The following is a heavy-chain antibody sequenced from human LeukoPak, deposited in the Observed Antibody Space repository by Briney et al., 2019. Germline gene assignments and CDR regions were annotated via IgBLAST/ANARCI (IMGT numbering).Heavy chain of an antibody. D-gene: IGHD1-20*01. J-gene: IGHJ3*02. Sequence: SETLSLTCTVSGASMTTYYWSWIRQPPGKGPEWVAYIYSSGSTNYNPSLKSRLTISIDTSKKQFSLKMSSVTAADTALYYCARLPAARLISGAFDIWGQGTMVTVSS. V-gene: IGHV4-59*01. CDR2: IYSSGST. CDR1: GASMTTYY. CDR3: ARLPAARLISGAFDI.